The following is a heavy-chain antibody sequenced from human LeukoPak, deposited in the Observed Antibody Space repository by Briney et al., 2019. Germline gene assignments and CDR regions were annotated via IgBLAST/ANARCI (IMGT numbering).Heavy chain of an antibody. J-gene: IGHJ5*02. CDR2: IKQDGSEK. CDR1: GFTFGSYW. V-gene: IGHV3-7*03. Sequence: PGGSLRLSCAASGFTFGSYWMSWVRQAPGKGLEWVANIKQDGSEKYYVDSVKGRFTISRDNAKSSLYLQMNSLRAEDTAVYYCAGDPNSMIVAWGQGTLVTVSS. D-gene: IGHD3-22*01. CDR3: AGDPNSMIVA.